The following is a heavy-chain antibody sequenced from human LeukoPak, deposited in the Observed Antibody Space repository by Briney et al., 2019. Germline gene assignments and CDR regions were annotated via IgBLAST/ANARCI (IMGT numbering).Heavy chain of an antibody. Sequence: GGSLRLSCAASGFTFSSYEMNWLRQAPGKGLEWVSYISSSGSTIYYADSVKGRFTISRDNAKNSLYLQMNSLRAEDTAVYYCASVGYSSGWYRWPLNYCGQGTLVTVSS. CDR1: GFTFSSYE. CDR2: ISSSGSTI. J-gene: IGHJ4*02. V-gene: IGHV3-48*03. CDR3: ASVGYSSGWYRWPLNY. D-gene: IGHD6-19*01.